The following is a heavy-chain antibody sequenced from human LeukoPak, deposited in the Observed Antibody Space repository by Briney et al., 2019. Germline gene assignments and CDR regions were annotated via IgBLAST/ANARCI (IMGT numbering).Heavy chain of an antibody. D-gene: IGHD3-9*01. J-gene: IGHJ4*02. CDR1: GGSISSHY. CDR3: ARRGPYYDILTGYSPTFDY. V-gene: IGHV4-59*08. CDR2: IYYSGST. Sequence: SETLSLTCTVSGGSISSHYWSWIRQPPGKGLEWIGYIYYSGSTYYNPSLKSRVTISVDTSKNQFSLKLSSVTAADTAVYYCARRGPYYDILTGYSPTFDYWGQGTLVTVSS.